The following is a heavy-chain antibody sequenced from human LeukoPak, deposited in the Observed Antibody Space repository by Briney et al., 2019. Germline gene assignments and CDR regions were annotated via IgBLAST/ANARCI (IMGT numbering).Heavy chain of an antibody. CDR3: ARVSGGDYYYYGMDV. Sequence: SETLSLTCAVSGGSISSGGYYWSWIRQPPGKGLEWIGYIYYSGSTNYNPSLKSRVTISVDTSKNQFSLKLSSVTAADTAVYYCARVSGGDYYYYGMDVWGQGTTVTVSS. J-gene: IGHJ6*02. V-gene: IGHV4-61*08. CDR1: GGSISSGGYY. CDR2: IYYSGST.